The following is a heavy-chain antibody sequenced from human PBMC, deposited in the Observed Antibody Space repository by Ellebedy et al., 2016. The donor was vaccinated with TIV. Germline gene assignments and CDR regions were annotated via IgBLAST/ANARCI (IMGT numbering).Heavy chain of an antibody. CDR1: GFTFSSYT. CDR2: ISSSSSYI. CDR3: AVLSGDYSDY. Sequence: GESLKISCAASGFTFSSYTMNWVRQAPGKGLEWVSSISSSSSYIYYADSVKGRFTISRDNAKNSLYLQMNSLRAEDTAVYYCAVLSGDYSDYWGQGTLVTVSS. V-gene: IGHV3-21*01. D-gene: IGHD3-3*02. J-gene: IGHJ4*02.